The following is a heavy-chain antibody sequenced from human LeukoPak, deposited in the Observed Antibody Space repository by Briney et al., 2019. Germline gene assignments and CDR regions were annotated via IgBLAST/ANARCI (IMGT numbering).Heavy chain of an antibody. J-gene: IGHJ4*02. CDR2: IIPILGIA. D-gene: IGHD2-8*02. CDR1: GGTFSSYA. CDR3: ARDLTLVEGCPWE. Sequence: GASVKVSCKASGGTFSSYAISWVRQAPGQGLEWMGRIIPILGIANYAQKFQGRVTITADKSTSTAYMELSSLRSEDTAVYYCARDLTLVEGCPWEWGQGTLVTVSS. V-gene: IGHV1-69*04.